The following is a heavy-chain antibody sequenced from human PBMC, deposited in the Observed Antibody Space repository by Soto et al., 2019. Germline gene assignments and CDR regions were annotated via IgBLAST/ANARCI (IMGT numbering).Heavy chain of an antibody. Sequence: QVQLQESGPGLVKPSETLSLTCTVSGGSISSYYWSWIRQPAGKGLEWIGRIYTSGSTNYNPSLKSRVNMSVDTSKNQFSLKLSSVTAADTAVYYCARDSSSPHYYGMDVWGQGNTVTVSS. CDR1: GGSISSYY. J-gene: IGHJ6*02. CDR2: IYTSGST. V-gene: IGHV4-4*07. D-gene: IGHD6-13*01. CDR3: ARDSSSPHYYGMDV.